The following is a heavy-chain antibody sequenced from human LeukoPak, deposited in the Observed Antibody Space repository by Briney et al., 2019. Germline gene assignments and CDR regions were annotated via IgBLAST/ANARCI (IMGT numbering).Heavy chain of an antibody. D-gene: IGHD5-12*01. J-gene: IGHJ5*02. V-gene: IGHV3-23*01. CDR2: ISGIGDTI. CDR1: GFTFNSYA. Sequence: AGGSLRLSCAASGFTFNSYAMTWVRQAPGKGLEWVSTISGIGDTINYADSVKGRFTISRDNSKNTLYLQMSSLRADDTAVYYCAKVNRGYSGPRGSWGQGSLVTVSS. CDR3: AKVNRGYSGPRGS.